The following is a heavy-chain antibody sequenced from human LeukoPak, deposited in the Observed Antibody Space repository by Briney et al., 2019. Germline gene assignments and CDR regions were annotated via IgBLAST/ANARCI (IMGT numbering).Heavy chain of an antibody. J-gene: IGHJ5*02. V-gene: IGHV3-7*01. Sequence: PGGSLRLSCAVSGFTFSNSWMNWVRQAPGKGLEWVADIKQDGSEKYYVDSVKGRFTISRDNFKNTLYLQMNSLRADDTAVYYCATRDIVVVAAAANWFDPWGQGILVTVSS. CDR3: ATRDIVVVAAAANWFDP. D-gene: IGHD2-2*01. CDR2: IKQDGSEK. CDR1: GFTFSNSW.